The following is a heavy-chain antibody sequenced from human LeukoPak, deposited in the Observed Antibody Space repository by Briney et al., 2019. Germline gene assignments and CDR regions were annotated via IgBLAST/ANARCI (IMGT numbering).Heavy chain of an antibody. Sequence: GGSLRLSCAASGFTFTNYVTHWVRQAPGKGLGWVAVTSVDEGLKFYGDSVKGRFTISRDNSKNTMYLQMNNLREEDTAVYYCTRDPILGAPDYFDYWGQGTLVTVSS. CDR3: TRDPILGAPDYFDY. D-gene: IGHD1-26*01. V-gene: IGHV3-30*04. CDR1: GFTFTNYV. CDR2: TSVDEGLK. J-gene: IGHJ4*02.